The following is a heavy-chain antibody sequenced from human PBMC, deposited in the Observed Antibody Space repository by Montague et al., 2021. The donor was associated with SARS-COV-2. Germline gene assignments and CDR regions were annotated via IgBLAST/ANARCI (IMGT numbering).Heavy chain of an antibody. CDR2: IYYSGST. Sequence: SETLSLTCTVSGGSISSSSYFWGWIRRPPGKGLEWIGSIYYSGSTYYNPSLKSRVTISVDTSKNQFSLKLSSVTAADTAAYYCARAFIAAAGTTSFDYWGQGTLVTVSS. CDR3: ARAFIAAAGTTSFDY. D-gene: IGHD6-13*01. V-gene: IGHV4-39*01. CDR1: GGSISSSSYF. J-gene: IGHJ4*02.